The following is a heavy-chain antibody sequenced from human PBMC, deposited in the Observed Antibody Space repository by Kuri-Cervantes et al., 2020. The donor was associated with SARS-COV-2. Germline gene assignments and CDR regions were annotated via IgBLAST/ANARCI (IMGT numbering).Heavy chain of an antibody. CDR2: ISSSRSTI. Sequence: GGSLRLSCAASGFAFINYNMNWVRQAPGKGLEWISYISSSRSTIYYGDSVRGRFTISRDNAKNSLYLQMNSLRDEDTAVYYCARGVVPAAKYYYYGMDVWGQGTTVTVSS. CDR1: GFAFINYN. J-gene: IGHJ6*02. D-gene: IGHD2-2*01. CDR3: ARGVVPAAKYYYYGMDV. V-gene: IGHV3-48*02.